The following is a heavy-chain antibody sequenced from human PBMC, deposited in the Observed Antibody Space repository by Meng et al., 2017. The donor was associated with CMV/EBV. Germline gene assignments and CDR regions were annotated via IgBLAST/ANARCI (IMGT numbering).Heavy chain of an antibody. CDR2: ISYDGSNK. D-gene: IGHD2-15*01. CDR1: GFTFSSYA. CDR3: ARERRDISWFDP. Sequence: GESLKISCAASGFTFSSYAMHWVRQAPGKGLEWVAVISYDGSNKYYADSVKGRFTISRDNSKNTLYQQMNSLRAEDTAVYYCARERRDISWFDPWGQGTLVTVSS. J-gene: IGHJ5*02. V-gene: IGHV3-30*04.